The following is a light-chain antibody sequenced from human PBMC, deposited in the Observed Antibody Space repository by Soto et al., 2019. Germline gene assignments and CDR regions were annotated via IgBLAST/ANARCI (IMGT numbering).Light chain of an antibody. CDR3: GSYASATPI. Sequence: QSALTQPASVSGSPGQSITISCTGTSSDIGAYDYVSWFQQYPGKAPTLLIYEVTFRPSGVSSRFSGSKSGNTASLTISGLQTEDEADYYCGSYASATPIFGGGTKVTVL. J-gene: IGLJ2*01. CDR1: SSDIGAYDY. V-gene: IGLV2-14*01. CDR2: EVT.